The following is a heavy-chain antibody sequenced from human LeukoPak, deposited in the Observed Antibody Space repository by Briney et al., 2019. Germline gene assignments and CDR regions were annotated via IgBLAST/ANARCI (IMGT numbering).Heavy chain of an antibody. J-gene: IGHJ3*01. D-gene: IGHD3-22*01. CDR3: ARGWRGYYYDSSGYYYP. CDR2: IKQDGSEK. V-gene: IGHV3-7*01. Sequence: PGGSLRLSCAASGFTFSSYWMSWVRQAPGKGLEWVANIKQDGSEKYYVDSVKGRFTISRDNAKNSLYLQMNSLRAEDTAVYYCARGWRGYYYDSSGYYYPWGQGTMLTVSS. CDR1: GFTFSSYW.